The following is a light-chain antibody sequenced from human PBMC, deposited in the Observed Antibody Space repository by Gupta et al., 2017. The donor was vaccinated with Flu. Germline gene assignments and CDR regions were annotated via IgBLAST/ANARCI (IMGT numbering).Light chain of an antibody. V-gene: IGLV3-1*01. J-gene: IGLJ1*01. CDR3: QAWDSSTRV. Sequence: SPGQTASITCSGDKLGEKYACWYQQKPGQSPVLVIYQDSKRPSGIPERFSGSNSGNTATLTISGTQAMDEADYYCQAWDSSTRVFGTGTKVTVL. CDR1: KLGEKY. CDR2: QDS.